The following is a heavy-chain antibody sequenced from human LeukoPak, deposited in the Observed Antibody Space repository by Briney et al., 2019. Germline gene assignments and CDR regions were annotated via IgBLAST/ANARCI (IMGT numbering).Heavy chain of an antibody. CDR1: GFIFSSYS. J-gene: IGHJ6*02. V-gene: IGHV3-23*01. Sequence: GGSLRLSCAASGFIFSSYSMSWFRQAPGKGLEWVSVITGSGGNTYYADSVKGRFTISKDNSKNTVYLQMSSLRVDDTAVYYCAKAASSSWPSYHYGMDVWGQGTTVTVSS. CDR3: AKAASSSWPSYHYGMDV. D-gene: IGHD6-13*01. CDR2: ITGSGGNT.